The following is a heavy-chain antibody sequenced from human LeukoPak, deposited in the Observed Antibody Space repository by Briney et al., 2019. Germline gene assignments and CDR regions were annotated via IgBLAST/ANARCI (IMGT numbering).Heavy chain of an antibody. CDR2: ISFDGSNK. V-gene: IGHV3-30*18. J-gene: IGHJ4*02. CDR3: AKDYRSWFLDY. Sequence: PGKSLRLSCAASGFTFSDYVMHWVRQAPGKGLEWVAVISFDGSNKYYADSVKGRFTISRDDSKNTLYLQMNSLRAEDTAVYYCAKDYRSWFLDYWGQGTLVTVSS. D-gene: IGHD6-13*01. CDR1: GFTFSDYV.